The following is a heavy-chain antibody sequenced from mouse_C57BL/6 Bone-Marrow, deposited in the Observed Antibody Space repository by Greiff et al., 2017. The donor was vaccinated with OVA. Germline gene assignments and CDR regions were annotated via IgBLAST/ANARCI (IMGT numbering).Heavy chain of an antibody. V-gene: IGHV1-4*01. Sequence: QVQLKQSGAELARPGASVKMSCKASGYTFTSYTMHWVKQRPGQGLEWIGYINPSSGYTKYNQKFKDKATLTADKSSSTAYMQLSSLTSEDSAVYYCARAFLYYYGSSYHFAYWGQGTLVTVSA. J-gene: IGHJ3*01. D-gene: IGHD1-1*01. CDR2: INPSSGYT. CDR1: GYTFTSYT. CDR3: ARAFLYYYGSSYHFAY.